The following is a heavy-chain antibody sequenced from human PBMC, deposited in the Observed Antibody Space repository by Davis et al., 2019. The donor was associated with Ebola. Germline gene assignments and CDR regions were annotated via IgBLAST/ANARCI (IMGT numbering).Heavy chain of an antibody. Sequence: HSQTLSLTCAISWVRLSRTRPAWNRIRQSSSRGLEWLGRTSYRSKWYNDYAVSVKSRITINLDTSKNHFSLQLTSVTPEDTAVYYCARGWFKSGMDVWGQGTTVTVSS. V-gene: IGHV6-1*01. CDR1: WVRLSRTRPA. J-gene: IGHJ6*02. D-gene: IGHD6-19*01. CDR3: ARGWFKSGMDV. CDR2: TSYRSKWYN.